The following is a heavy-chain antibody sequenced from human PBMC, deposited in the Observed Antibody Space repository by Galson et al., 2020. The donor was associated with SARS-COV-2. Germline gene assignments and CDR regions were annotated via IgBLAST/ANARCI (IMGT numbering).Heavy chain of an antibody. CDR2: VSGTGDNT. V-gene: IGHV3-23*01. Sequence: GGSLRLSCAASGFTFSRYAMTWVRQAPGKGLEWVSAVSGTGDNTYYADSVKGRFTISRDNSKNTVYLLMNSLRAEDTAVYYCATAVVPAAGFDYWGQGTLVTVSS. CDR1: GFTFSRYA. J-gene: IGHJ4*02. D-gene: IGHD2-2*01. CDR3: ATAVVPAAGFDY.